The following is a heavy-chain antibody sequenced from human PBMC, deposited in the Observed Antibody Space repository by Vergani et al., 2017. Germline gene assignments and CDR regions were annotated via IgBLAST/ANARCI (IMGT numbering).Heavy chain of an antibody. V-gene: IGHV3-21*01. D-gene: IGHD3-16*01. CDR3: ARLNRLGWAPRPGWFDP. Sequence: EVQLVESGGGLVKPGGSLRLSCAASGFTFSSYSMNWVRQAPGKGLEWVSSISSSSSYIYYADSVKGRFTISRDNAKNSLYLQMNSLRAEDTAVYYCARLNRLGWAPRPGWFDPWGQGTLVTVSS. CDR1: GFTFSSYS. CDR2: ISSSSSYI. J-gene: IGHJ5*02.